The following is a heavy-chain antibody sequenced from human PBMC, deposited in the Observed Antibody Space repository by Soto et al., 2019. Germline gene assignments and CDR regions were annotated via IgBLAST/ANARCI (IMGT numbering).Heavy chain of an antibody. Sequence: EVQLVESGGGLVQPGGSLRLSCAASGFTFSSYSMNWVRKAPGKGLEWVSYISSSSSTIYYAESVKGRFTISRDNAKNSHDLQRNSLRAEVTVVYYCATRIAATGTHWYFDLWGRGTLVTVSS. CDR2: ISSSSSTI. CDR3: ATRIAATGTHWYFDL. CDR1: GFTFSSYS. D-gene: IGHD6-13*01. J-gene: IGHJ2*01. V-gene: IGHV3-48*01.